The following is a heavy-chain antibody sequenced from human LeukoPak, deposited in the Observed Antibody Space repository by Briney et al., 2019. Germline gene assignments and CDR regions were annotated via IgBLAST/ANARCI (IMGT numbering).Heavy chain of an antibody. CDR1: GFGVSRYA. CDR2: ITNNNGKT. V-gene: IGHV3-23*01. Sequence: GGSLRLSCAASGFGVSRYAMSWVRQVPGKGLEWVSSITNNNGKTYYADSVKGRFSISRDESENTVYLQMNSLRVEDTAIYFCAKDHPSSGWPTFEYWGQGTQVTVSS. CDR3: AKDHPSSGWPTFEY. D-gene: IGHD6-19*01. J-gene: IGHJ4*02.